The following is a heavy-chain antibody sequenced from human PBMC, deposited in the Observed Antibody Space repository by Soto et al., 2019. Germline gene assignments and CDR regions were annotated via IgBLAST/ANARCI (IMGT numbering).Heavy chain of an antibody. V-gene: IGHV4-30-2*01. CDR1: GGSSSGVGYS. Sequence: TRCVTCGVAGGSSSGVGYSGNLIRQPPGKGLEWIGYIYYGGSTYYNPSLQSRVTMSVDRSRNQFSLKLNSVTAADTAVYYCARVRREYDNSGPVDYWGQGTLVTVSS. J-gene: IGHJ4*02. D-gene: IGHD3-22*01. CDR2: IYYGGST. CDR3: ARVRREYDNSGPVDY.